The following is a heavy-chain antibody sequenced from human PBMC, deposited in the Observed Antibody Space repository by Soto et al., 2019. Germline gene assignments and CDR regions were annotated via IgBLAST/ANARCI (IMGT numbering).Heavy chain of an antibody. J-gene: IGHJ3*02. Sequence: QVQLQESGPGLVKPSQTLSPTCTVSGGSISSGDYYWSWIRQPPGKGLEWIGYIYYSGSTYYNPSLKSRVTISVDTSKNQFSLKLSSVTAADTAVYYCARSPYYYDSSGYYYNAFDIWGQGTMVTVSS. V-gene: IGHV4-30-4*01. CDR3: ARSPYYYDSSGYYYNAFDI. CDR2: IYYSGST. CDR1: GGSISSGDYY. D-gene: IGHD3-22*01.